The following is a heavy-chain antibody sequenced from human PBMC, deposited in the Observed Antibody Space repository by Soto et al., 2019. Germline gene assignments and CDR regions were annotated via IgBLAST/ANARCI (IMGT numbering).Heavy chain of an antibody. V-gene: IGHV3-30*18. J-gene: IGHJ3*02. D-gene: IGHD2-21*02. CDR2: ISYDGSNK. Sequence: QVQLVESGGGVVQPGRSLRLSCAASGFTFSSYGMHWVRQAPGKGLEWVAVISYDGSNKYYADSVKGRFTISRDNSKNTLYLQMNSLRAEDTAVYYCAKDLYCGGDCRSKKYAFDIWGQGTMVTVSS. CDR1: GFTFSSYG. CDR3: AKDLYCGGDCRSKKYAFDI.